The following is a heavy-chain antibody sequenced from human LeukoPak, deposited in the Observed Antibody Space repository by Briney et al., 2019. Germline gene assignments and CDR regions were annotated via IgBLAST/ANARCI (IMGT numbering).Heavy chain of an antibody. CDR3: ASTHLGYCSSVSCQNDY. CDR2: IYSGGST. D-gene: IGHD2-15*01. J-gene: IGHJ4*02. V-gene: IGHV3-53*01. Sequence: GGSLRLSCAASGFIVSSNYMSWVRQAPGKGLEGVSVIYSGGSTYYADSVKGRVTISRDNSKNTLYLQMNSLRAEDTAVYYCASTHLGYCSSVSCQNDYWGQGTLVTVSS. CDR1: GFIVSSNY.